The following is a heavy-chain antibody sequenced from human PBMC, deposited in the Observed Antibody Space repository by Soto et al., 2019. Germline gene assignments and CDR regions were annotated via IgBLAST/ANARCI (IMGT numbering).Heavy chain of an antibody. Sequence: EVQLVESGGGLVQPGGSLRLSCAASGFTFSSYWMHWVRQAPGKGLVWVSRINSDGSSTSYADSVKGRFTISRDNAKNTLYLQMNSLRAEDTAAYYCARDYYDSSFEYFDYWGQGTLVTVSS. CDR2: INSDGSST. V-gene: IGHV3-74*01. CDR3: ARDYYDSSFEYFDY. J-gene: IGHJ4*02. CDR1: GFTFSSYW. D-gene: IGHD3-22*01.